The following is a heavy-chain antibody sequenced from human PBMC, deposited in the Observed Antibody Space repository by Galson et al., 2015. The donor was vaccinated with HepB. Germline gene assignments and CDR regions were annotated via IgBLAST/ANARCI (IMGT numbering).Heavy chain of an antibody. CDR3: ARGASYYDWTGYPDEKYCGMDV. V-gene: IGHV3-74*01. Sequence: SLRLSCATSGFSFSSFWMNWVRQVPGKGLLWVSRIGRGGNTRNYADSVEGRFTISRDNANNALYLEMNSLRAEDTAVYYCARGASYYDWTGYPDEKYCGMDVWGQGT. CDR1: GFSFSSFW. J-gene: IGHJ6*02. D-gene: IGHD3/OR15-3a*01. CDR2: IGRGGNTR.